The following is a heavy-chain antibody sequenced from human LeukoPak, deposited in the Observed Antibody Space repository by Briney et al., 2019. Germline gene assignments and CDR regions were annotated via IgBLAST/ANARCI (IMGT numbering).Heavy chain of an antibody. CDR2: IYSGGST. Sequence: PGGSLRLSCAASGFTVSSNYMSWVRQAPGKGLEWVSVIYSGGSTYYADSVKGRFTISRHNSKNTLYLQMNSLRAEDTAVYFCARRYCSGGSCYSCFDYWGQGTLVTVSS. D-gene: IGHD2-15*01. CDR3: ARRYCSGGSCYSCFDY. CDR1: GFTVSSNY. V-gene: IGHV3-53*04. J-gene: IGHJ4*02.